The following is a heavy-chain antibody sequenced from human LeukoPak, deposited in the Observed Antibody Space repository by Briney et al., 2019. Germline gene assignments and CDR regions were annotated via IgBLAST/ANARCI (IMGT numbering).Heavy chain of an antibody. CDR3: ASYRGYSSSWTFDY. D-gene: IGHD6-13*01. CDR1: GGSFSGYY. CDR2: INHSGST. J-gene: IGHJ4*02. V-gene: IGHV4-34*01. Sequence: SETLSLTCAVYGGSFSGYYWSWIRQPPGKGREWIGEINHSGSTYYNPSLKSRVTISVDTSKNQFSLKLSSVTAADTAVYYCASYRGYSSSWTFDYWGQGTLVTVSS.